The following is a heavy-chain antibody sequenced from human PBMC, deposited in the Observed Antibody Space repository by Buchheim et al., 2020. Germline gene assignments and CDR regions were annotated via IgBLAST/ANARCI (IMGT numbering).Heavy chain of an antibody. J-gene: IGHJ6*02. D-gene: IGHD4-17*01. CDR2: INHSGST. CDR3: ARGFFSNYGDYGVDYYGMDV. V-gene: IGHV4-34*01. Sequence: QEQLQQWGAGLLKPSETLSLTCAVYVGSFSDYFWSWIRQPPGKGLEWIGEINHSGSTDYNPSLKSRVTISLDTTTNRFSLKLSSVTAADTAVYYCARGFFSNYGDYGVDYYGMDVWGQGTT. CDR1: VGSFSDYF.